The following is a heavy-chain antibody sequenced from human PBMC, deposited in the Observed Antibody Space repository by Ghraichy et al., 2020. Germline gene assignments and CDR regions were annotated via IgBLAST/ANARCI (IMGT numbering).Heavy chain of an antibody. J-gene: IGHJ4*02. CDR1: GYTFTSYG. CDR3: ARGPWERLLKALDY. CDR2: INANTGNP. V-gene: IGHV7-4-1*02. D-gene: IGHD1-1*01. Sequence: ASVKVSCKASGYTFTSYGLHWVRRSPRQSAEWMGWINANTGNPTYVQGFTGRFVCSVDTSVSTAYLEIKSLKPEDTAIYYCARGPWERLLKALDYWGQGTLVTVS.